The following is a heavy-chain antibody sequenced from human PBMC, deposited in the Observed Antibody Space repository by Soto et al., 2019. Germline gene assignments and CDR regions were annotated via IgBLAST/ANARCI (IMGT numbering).Heavy chain of an antibody. CDR1: GGSTNSGDYY. J-gene: IGHJ6*02. CDR2: IFHSGST. Sequence: PSETLSLTCTVSGGSTNSGDYYWTWVRQPPGKGLEWIGNIFHSGSTYYTPSLQSRVTISLDTSKNHFSLKLSSVTPADTAVYYCARDRYYGSGTYYNFYSGMDVWGQGTTVTVS. CDR3: ARDRYYGSGTYYNFYSGMDV. V-gene: IGHV4-30-4*01. D-gene: IGHD3-10*01.